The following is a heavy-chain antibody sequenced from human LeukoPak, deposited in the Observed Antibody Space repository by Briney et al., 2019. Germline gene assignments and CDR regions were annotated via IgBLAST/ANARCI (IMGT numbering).Heavy chain of an antibody. Sequence: PSETLSLTCAVSGGSISSGGYSWSWIRQPPGKGLEWIGRIYTSGSTNYNPSLKSRVTMSVDTSKNQFSLKLSSVTAADTAVYYCAREYYYGSGRRWSHFDYWGQGTLVTVSS. CDR1: GGSISSGGYS. V-gene: IGHV4-61*02. D-gene: IGHD3-10*01. J-gene: IGHJ4*02. CDR2: IYTSGST. CDR3: AREYYYGSGRRWSHFDY.